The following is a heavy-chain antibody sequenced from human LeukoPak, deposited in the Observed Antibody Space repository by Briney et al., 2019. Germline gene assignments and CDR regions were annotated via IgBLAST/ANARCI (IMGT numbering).Heavy chain of an antibody. CDR1: GFTFSSQA. CDR3: ARENYYYYYMDV. CDR2: ISGSGGST. Sequence: GGSLRLSCAASGFTFSSQAMTWVRQAPGKGLEWVSAISGSGGSTYYADSVKGRFTISRDNSKNTLYLQMNSLRAEDTAVYYCARENYYYYYMDVWGKGTTVTVSS. V-gene: IGHV3-23*01. J-gene: IGHJ6*03.